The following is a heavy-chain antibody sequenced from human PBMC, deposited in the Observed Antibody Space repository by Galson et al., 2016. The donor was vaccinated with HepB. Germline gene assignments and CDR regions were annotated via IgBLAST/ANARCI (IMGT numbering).Heavy chain of an antibody. V-gene: IGHV3-23*01. J-gene: IGHJ6*02. CDR2: VSGSGAST. CDR3: AKSVYDSGSLGGLDV. Sequence: SLRLSCAASGLTFSSYAMSWVRQAPGKGLEWVSGVSGSGASTYTADSVQGRLAISRDNSKNTLYLQMNSLRAEDTAVYYCAKSVYDSGSLGGLDVWGQGTTVTVSS. CDR1: GLTFSSYA. D-gene: IGHD3-10*01.